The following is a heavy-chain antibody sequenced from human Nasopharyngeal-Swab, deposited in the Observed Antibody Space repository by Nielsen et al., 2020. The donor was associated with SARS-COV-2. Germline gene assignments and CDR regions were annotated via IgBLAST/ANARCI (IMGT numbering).Heavy chain of an antibody. CDR3: ARISPRKDSSLDY. CDR2: IYYSGST. J-gene: IGHJ4*02. D-gene: IGHD6-6*01. Sequence: SETLSLTCTVSGGSISSGSYYWGWIRQPPGKGLEWIGSIYYSGSTYYNPSLKSRVTISVDTSTNQFALKLSSVTAADTAVYYCARISPRKDSSLDYWGQGTLVTVSS. V-gene: IGHV4-39*01. CDR1: GGSISSGSYY.